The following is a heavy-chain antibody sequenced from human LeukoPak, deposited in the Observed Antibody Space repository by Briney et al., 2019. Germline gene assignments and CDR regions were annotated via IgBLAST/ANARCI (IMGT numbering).Heavy chain of an antibody. J-gene: IGHJ4*02. CDR3: ARGYRYSSGWYEADFDY. V-gene: IGHV1-46*01. D-gene: IGHD6-19*01. CDR2: INPSGGST. Sequence: GASVKVSCKASGYIFTSHYMHWVRQAPGQGLEWMGIINPSGGSTSYAQKFQGRVTMTRDTSASTVYMELSSLRSEDTAVYYCARGYRYSSGWYEADFDYWGQGTLVTVSS. CDR1: GYIFTSHY.